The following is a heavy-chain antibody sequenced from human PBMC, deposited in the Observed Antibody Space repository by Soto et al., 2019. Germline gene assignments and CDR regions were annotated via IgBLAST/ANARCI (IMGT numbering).Heavy chain of an antibody. V-gene: IGHV1-69*01. CDR3: AREGHKGTDSGYDDY. D-gene: IGHD5-12*01. Sequence: QVQLVQSGAEVKKPESSVKVSCKASGGTFSSYAISWVRQAPGQGREWMGGIIPIFGTANYAQKFQGRVTITADESTSTAYMELSSLRSEDTAVYYCAREGHKGTDSGYDDYWGQGTLVTVSS. J-gene: IGHJ4*02. CDR1: GGTFSSYA. CDR2: IIPIFGTA.